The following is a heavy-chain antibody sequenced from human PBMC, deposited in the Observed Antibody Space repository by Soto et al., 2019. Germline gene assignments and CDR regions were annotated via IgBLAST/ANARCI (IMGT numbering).Heavy chain of an antibody. D-gene: IGHD5-18*01. Sequence: QVQLVQSGAEVKKPGSSVKVSCKASGGTFSSYTISWVRQAPGQGLEWMGRIIPILGIANYAQKFQGRVTITADKSTSXAYMELSSLRSEDTAVYYCAREWIQLWRFSYGMDVWGQGTTVTVSS. CDR1: GGTFSSYT. CDR2: IIPILGIA. J-gene: IGHJ6*02. CDR3: AREWIQLWRFSYGMDV. V-gene: IGHV1-69*08.